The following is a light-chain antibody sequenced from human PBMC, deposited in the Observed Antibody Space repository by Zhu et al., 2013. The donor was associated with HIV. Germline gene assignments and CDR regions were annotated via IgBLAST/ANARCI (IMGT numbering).Light chain of an antibody. J-gene: IGKJ1*01. V-gene: IGKV3-20*01. CDR1: QTVSYKH. CDR3: QRFGSSYTWT. CDR2: GAS. Sequence: EVVLMQSPGTLSLSPGERATLSCRASQTVSYKHIAWYQQKPGQAPRLLIYGASSRAPGIPDRFSGGRSGTVFTLTITGLEPEDFGMYFCQRFGSSYTWTFGQGTNVEIK.